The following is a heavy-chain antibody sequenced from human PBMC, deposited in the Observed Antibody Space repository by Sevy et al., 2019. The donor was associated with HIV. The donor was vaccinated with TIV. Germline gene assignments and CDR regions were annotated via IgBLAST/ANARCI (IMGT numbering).Heavy chain of an antibody. CDR1: GYTFTSYA. CDR3: ARGYSYGSDYYYYYYMDV. Sequence: ASVKVSCKASGYTFTSYAMHWVRQAPGQRLEWMGWINAGNGNTKYSQKFQGRVTITRDTSASTAYMELSSLRSEDTAMYYCARGYSYGSDYYYYYYMDVWGKGTTVTVSS. V-gene: IGHV1-3*01. CDR2: INAGNGNT. D-gene: IGHD5-18*01. J-gene: IGHJ6*03.